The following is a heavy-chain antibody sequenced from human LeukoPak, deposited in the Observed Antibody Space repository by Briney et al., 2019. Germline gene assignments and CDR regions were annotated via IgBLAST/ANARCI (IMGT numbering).Heavy chain of an antibody. V-gene: IGHV3-21*01. D-gene: IGHD3-10*01. CDR2: ISSSSSYI. J-gene: IGHJ4*02. CDR1: GFTFSTYG. Sequence: GGSLRLSCAASGFTFSTYGMHWVRQAPGKGLEWVSSISSSSSYIYYADSVKGRFTISRDNAKNSLYLQMNSLRAEDTAVYYCARGGPRSLIDYWGQGTLVTVSS. CDR3: ARGGPRSLIDY.